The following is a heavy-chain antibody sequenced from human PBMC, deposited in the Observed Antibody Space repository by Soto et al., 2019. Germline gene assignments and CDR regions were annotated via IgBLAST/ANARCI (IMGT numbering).Heavy chain of an antibody. CDR2: INPSGGST. J-gene: IGHJ4*02. CDR3: ARALPTWNYDFWSGYLERWVLGY. V-gene: IGHV1-46*01. Sequence: QVQLVQSGAEVKKPGASVKVSCKASGYTFTSYYMHWVRQAPGQGLEWMGIINPSGGSTSYAQKFQGRVTMTRDTSTSTVYMELSSLRSEDTAVYYCARALPTWNYDFWSGYLERWVLGYWGQGTLVTVSS. D-gene: IGHD3-3*01. CDR1: GYTFTSYY.